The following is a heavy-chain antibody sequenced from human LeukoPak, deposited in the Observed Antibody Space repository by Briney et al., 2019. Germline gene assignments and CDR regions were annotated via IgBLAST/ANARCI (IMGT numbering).Heavy chain of an antibody. CDR1: GGSFSGYY. V-gene: IGHV4-34*01. J-gene: IGHJ4*02. Sequence: SETLSLTCAVYGGSFSGYYWSWIRQPPGKGLEWIGEINHSGSTNYNPSLKSRVTISVDTSKNQFSLKPSSVTAADTAVYYCARHHDYYDSSGYWPDWVYWGQGTLVTVSS. CDR2: INHSGST. D-gene: IGHD3-22*01. CDR3: ARHHDYYDSSGYWPDWVY.